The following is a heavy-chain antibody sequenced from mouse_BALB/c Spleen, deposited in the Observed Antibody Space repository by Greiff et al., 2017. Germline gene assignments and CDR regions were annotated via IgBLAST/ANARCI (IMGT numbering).Heavy chain of an antibody. CDR1: GYTFSSYW. CDR3: ARKLGREDYFDY. J-gene: IGHJ2*01. Sequence: QVQLQQSGAELMKPGASVKISCKATGYTFSSYWIEWVKQRPGHGLEWIGEILPGSGSSNYNEKFKGKATFTADTSSNTAYMQLSSLTSEDSAVYYCARKLGREDYFDYWGQGTTLTVSS. D-gene: IGHD4-1*01. CDR2: ILPGSGSS. V-gene: IGHV1-9*01.